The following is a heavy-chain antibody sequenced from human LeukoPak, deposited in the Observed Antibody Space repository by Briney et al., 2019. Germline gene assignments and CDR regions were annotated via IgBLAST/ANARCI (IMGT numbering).Heavy chain of an antibody. CDR1: GYTFTSYD. CDR2: IIPIFGTA. Sequence: SVNVSCKASGYTFTSYDINWVRQAPGQGLERMGGIIPIFGTANYAQKFQGRVTITADESTSTAYMELSSLRSEDTAVYYCARAFPYYYDSSGSLLGYWGQGTLVTVSS. J-gene: IGHJ4*02. V-gene: IGHV1-69*13. D-gene: IGHD3-22*01. CDR3: ARAFPYYYDSSGSLLGY.